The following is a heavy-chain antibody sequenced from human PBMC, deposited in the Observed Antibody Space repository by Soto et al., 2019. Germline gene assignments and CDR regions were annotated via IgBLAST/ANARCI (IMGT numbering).Heavy chain of an antibody. J-gene: IGHJ3*02. Sequence: PSETLSLTCAVSSGSIISASGCILVRQPPGKGPEWVGEICRGESNIYDKTRFSTSVDKSKGKVSLRLRPVTAADTAVCCCARGGQIQWHDGFEIWGQGTMVTVSS. CDR3: ARGGQIQWHDGFEI. V-gene: IGHV4-4*01. D-gene: IGHD5-12*01. CDR1: SGSIISASG. CDR2: ICRGESN.